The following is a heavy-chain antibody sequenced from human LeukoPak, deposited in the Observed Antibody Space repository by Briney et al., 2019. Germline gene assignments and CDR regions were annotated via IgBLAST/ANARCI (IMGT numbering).Heavy chain of an antibody. CDR3: ARRGSGYYDSREAFDI. J-gene: IGHJ3*02. CDR2: INPNSGGT. CDR1: GYTLIAYY. V-gene: IGHV1-2*06. D-gene: IGHD3-22*01. Sequence: ASVKVSCKPSGYTLIAYYMHWVRQAPGQGPEWMGRINPNSGGTNYAQKFQGRVTMTRDTSISTAYMELSRLRSDDTAVYYCARRGSGYYDSREAFDIWGQGTMVTVSS.